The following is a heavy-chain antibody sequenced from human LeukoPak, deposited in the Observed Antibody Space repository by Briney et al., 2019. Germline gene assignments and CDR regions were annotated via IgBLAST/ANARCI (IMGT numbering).Heavy chain of an antibody. V-gene: IGHV4-34*01. CDR3: AGVTSYYYYYYGMDV. J-gene: IGHJ6*02. Sequence: SETLSLTCAVYGGSFSGYYWSWIRQPPGKGLEWIGEINHSGSTNYNPSLKSRVTISVDTSKNQFSLKLSSVTAADTAVYYCAGVTSYYYYYYGMDVWGQGTTVTVSS. CDR2: INHSGST. CDR1: GGSFSGYY.